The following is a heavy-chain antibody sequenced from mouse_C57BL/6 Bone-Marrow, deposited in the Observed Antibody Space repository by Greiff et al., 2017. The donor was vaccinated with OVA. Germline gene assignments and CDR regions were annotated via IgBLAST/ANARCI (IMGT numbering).Heavy chain of an antibody. CDR1: GYTFTEYT. V-gene: IGHV1-62-2*01. CDR2: IYPGSGST. J-gene: IGHJ1*03. Sequence: QVQLQQSGAELVKPGASVKLSCKASGYTFTEYTIHWVKQRPGQGLEWIGWIYPGSGSTKYNEKFKGKATLTADKSSSTAYMELSRLTSEDSAVYFCARHGWLLKYFDVWGTGTTVTVSS. CDR3: ARHGWLLKYFDV. D-gene: IGHD2-3*01.